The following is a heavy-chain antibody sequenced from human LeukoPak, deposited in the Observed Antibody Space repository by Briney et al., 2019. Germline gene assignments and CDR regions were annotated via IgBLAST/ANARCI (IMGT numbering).Heavy chain of an antibody. D-gene: IGHD3-22*01. CDR1: GFTFSSYS. CDR2: ISSSSSYI. Sequence: GGSLRLSCAASGFTFSSYSMNWVRQAPGKGLEWVSSISSSSSYIYYADSVKGRFTISRDNAKNSLYLQMNSLRAEDTAVYYCARDLIVTSSIYDAFDIWGQGTMVTVSS. V-gene: IGHV3-21*01. CDR3: ARDLIVTSSIYDAFDI. J-gene: IGHJ3*02.